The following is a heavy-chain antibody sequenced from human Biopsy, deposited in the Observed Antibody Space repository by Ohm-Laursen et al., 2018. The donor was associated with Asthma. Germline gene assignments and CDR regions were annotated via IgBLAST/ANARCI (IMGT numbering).Heavy chain of an antibody. CDR3: AKRRGYSDLTDFDH. D-gene: IGHD3-3*01. Sequence: SLRLSCAASGFVFRGHAMHWVRQAPGKGLEWVAVVSYDGGVAHYADSMKGRFTISRDNAKSTLYLQMNRLRTDDTAVYYCAKRRGYSDLTDFDHWGQGTLVTVSS. J-gene: IGHJ4*02. CDR1: GFVFRGHA. CDR2: VSYDGGVA. V-gene: IGHV3-30*18.